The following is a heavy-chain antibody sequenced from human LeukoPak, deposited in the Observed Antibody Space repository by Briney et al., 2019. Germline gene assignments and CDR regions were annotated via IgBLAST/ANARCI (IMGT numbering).Heavy chain of an antibody. J-gene: IGHJ4*02. V-gene: IGHV3-21*01. CDR1: GFTFSSYS. CDR2: ISSSSSYI. D-gene: IGHD5-18*01. CDR3: ARADWDTAMIDY. Sequence: GGSLRLSCAASGFTFSSYSMNWVRQAPGKGREWVSSISSSSSYIYYADSVKGRFTISRDNAKNSLYLQMNSLRAEDTAVYYCARADWDTAMIDYWGQGTLVTVSS.